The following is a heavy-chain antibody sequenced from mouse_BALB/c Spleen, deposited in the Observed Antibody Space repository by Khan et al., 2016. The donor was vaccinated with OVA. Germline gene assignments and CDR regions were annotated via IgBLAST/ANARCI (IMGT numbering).Heavy chain of an antibody. J-gene: IGHJ3*01. Sequence: VQLQQSGAELVRPGALVNLSCKASGFNIKDYYMHWVKQRPEQGLVWIGRIDPENGNTIYDPKFQGKASITSDTSSNTAYLQFSSLTSEDTAVYYCAIDGYSPWFAYWGQGTLVTVSA. V-gene: IGHV14-1*02. CDR3: AIDGYSPWFAY. CDR1: GFNIKDYY. D-gene: IGHD2-3*01. CDR2: IDPENGNT.